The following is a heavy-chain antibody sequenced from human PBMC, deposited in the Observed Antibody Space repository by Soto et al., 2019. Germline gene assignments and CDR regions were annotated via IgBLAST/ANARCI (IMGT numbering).Heavy chain of an antibody. CDR1: GFTFSEYS. D-gene: IGHD3-9*01. J-gene: IGHJ5*02. Sequence: LRLSCSASGFTFSEYSMHWVRQAPGKGLQYVSTISSDGDITYYADSVKGRFTISRDNSKNTLYLQTNSLRPEDTAVYYCVKVSTFYDILTGYYSTNFFDPWGQGTLVTVSS. CDR2: ISSDGDIT. CDR3: VKVSTFYDILTGYYSTNFFDP. V-gene: IGHV3-64D*06.